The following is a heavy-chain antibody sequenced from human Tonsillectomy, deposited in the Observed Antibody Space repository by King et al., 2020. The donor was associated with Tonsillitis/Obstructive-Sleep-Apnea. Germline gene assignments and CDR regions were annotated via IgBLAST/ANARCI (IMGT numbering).Heavy chain of an antibody. CDR3: ARQQHPPRYYYYMDV. CDR1: GYSFTNYW. J-gene: IGHJ6*03. CDR2: VYPGDSDT. D-gene: IGHD3-16*02. V-gene: IGHV5-51*01. Sequence: VQLVESGAEVKKPGESLKISCKGSGYSFTNYWIGWVRQMPGKGLEWMGVVYPGDSDTRYSPSFQGQVTISADKSVSTAYLQWSSLKASDTAIYYCARQQHPPRYYYYMDVWGKGTTVTVSS.